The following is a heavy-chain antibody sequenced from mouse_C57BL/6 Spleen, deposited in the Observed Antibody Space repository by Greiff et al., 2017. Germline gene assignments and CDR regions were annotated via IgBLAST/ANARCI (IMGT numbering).Heavy chain of an antibody. J-gene: IGHJ2*01. CDR3: ARGDYFGY. CDR2: INPNNGGT. Sequence: EVKLMESGPELVKPGASVKIPCKASGYTFTDYNMDWVKQSNGKSLEWIGDINPNNGGTIYNLKFKGKATLTVDKSSSTAYMELRSLTSEDTAVYYCARGDYFGYWGQGTTLTVSS. V-gene: IGHV1-18*01. CDR1: GYTFTDYN.